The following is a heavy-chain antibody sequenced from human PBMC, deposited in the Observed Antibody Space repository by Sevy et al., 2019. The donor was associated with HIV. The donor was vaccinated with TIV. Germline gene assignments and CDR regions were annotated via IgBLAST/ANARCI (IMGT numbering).Heavy chain of an antibody. CDR3: ARGRPLSSDKWYYFDY. CDR1: GGSISNYY. Sequence: SETLSLTCTVSGGSISNYYWSWIRQPPGKALQWIGYVFYTGNTNYNPSLKGRVTISVDTSKTQLSLKLNSVTAAETAVYYCARGRPLSSDKWYYFDYWGQGTLVTVSS. CDR2: VFYTGNT. J-gene: IGHJ4*02. D-gene: IGHD2-15*01. V-gene: IGHV4-59*01.